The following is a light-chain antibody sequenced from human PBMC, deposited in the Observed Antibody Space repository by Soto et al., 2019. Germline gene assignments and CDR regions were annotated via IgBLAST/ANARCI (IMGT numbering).Light chain of an antibody. CDR1: QSVSSY. Sequence: EIVLTQSPAILSLSPGERDTLYCRASQSVSSYFAWYQQKPGQAPRLLIYDASNRATGVPARFSGSGSGTDFTLTISSLEPEDFAVYYCQQRRYWPVTFGQGTKVELK. V-gene: IGKV3-11*01. CDR2: DAS. J-gene: IGKJ1*01. CDR3: QQRRYWPVT.